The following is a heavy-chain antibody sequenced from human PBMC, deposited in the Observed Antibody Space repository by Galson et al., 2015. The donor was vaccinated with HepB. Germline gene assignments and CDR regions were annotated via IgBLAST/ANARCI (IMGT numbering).Heavy chain of an antibody. D-gene: IGHD6-13*01. V-gene: IGHV5-51*01. Sequence: QSGAEVKKPGESLRISCKGSGYSFTSYWIGWVRQMPGKGLEWMGIIYPGDSDTRYSPSFQGQVTISADKSISTAYLQWSSLKASDTAMYYCARTPAYSSSWLGRSVAGPGPFDIWGQGTMVTVSS. CDR3: ARTPAYSSSWLGRSVAGPGPFDI. CDR1: GYSFTSYW. J-gene: IGHJ3*02. CDR2: IYPGDSDT.